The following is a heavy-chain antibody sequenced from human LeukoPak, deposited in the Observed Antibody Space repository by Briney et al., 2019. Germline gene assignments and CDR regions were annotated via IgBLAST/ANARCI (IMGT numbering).Heavy chain of an antibody. Sequence: SETLSLTCTVSGGSINSGSYYWVWIRQPPGKGLEWIGSIYYTGTTYYNPSLKSRITISLDTSMNQFSLKLNSVTAADTAVYYCARLKGYSSGWYPSYYFDYWGQGTLVTVSS. D-gene: IGHD6-19*01. J-gene: IGHJ4*02. V-gene: IGHV4-39*07. CDR2: IYYTGTT. CDR1: GGSINSGSYY. CDR3: ARLKGYSSGWYPSYYFDY.